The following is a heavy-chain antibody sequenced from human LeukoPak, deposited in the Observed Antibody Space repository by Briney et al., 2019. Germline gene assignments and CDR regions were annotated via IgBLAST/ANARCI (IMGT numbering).Heavy chain of an antibody. D-gene: IGHD3-22*01. J-gene: IGHJ6*03. Sequence: SETLSLTCAVYGGSFSGYYWCWIRQPPGKGLEWIGEINHSGSTNYNPSLKSRVTISVDTSKNQFSLKLSSVTAADTAVYYCAIGIPYYYDSSGYSHYYYYYYMDVWGKGTTVTVSS. V-gene: IGHV4-34*01. CDR2: INHSGST. CDR3: AIGIPYYYDSSGYSHYYYYYYMDV. CDR1: GGSFSGYY.